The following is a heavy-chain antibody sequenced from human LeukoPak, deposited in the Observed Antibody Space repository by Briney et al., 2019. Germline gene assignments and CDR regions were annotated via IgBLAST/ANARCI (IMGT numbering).Heavy chain of an antibody. V-gene: IGHV4-39*01. J-gene: IGHJ4*02. CDR3: ARSYSSGWLGYFDY. CDR2: IYYSGST. Sequence: SETLSFTCTVSGGSISSSSYYWGWIRQPPGKGLEWIGSIYYSGSTYYNPSLKSRVTISVDTSKNQFSLKLSSVTAADTAVYYCARSYSSGWLGYFDYWGQGTLDTVSS. CDR1: GGSISSSSYY. D-gene: IGHD6-19*01.